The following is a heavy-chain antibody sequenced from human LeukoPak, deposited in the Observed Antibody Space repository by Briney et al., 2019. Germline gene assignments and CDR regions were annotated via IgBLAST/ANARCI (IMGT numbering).Heavy chain of an antibody. CDR1: GGSFSGYY. CDR3: ARGLRVTTRFDY. V-gene: IGHV4-34*01. Sequence: PSETLSLTCAVYGGSFSGYYWSWIRQPPGKGLEWIGEINHSGSTNYNPSLKSRVTISVDTSKNQFSLKLSSVTAADTAVYYCARGLRVTTRFDYWGQGTLVTVSS. D-gene: IGHD4-17*01. CDR2: INHSGST. J-gene: IGHJ4*02.